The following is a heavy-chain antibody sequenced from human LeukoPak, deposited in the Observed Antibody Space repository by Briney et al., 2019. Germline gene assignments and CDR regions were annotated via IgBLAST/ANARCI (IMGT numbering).Heavy chain of an antibody. Sequence: ASVTVSFKASGYTFTGYYMHWVRQAPGQGLEWMGWINPNSGGTNYAQKFQGRVTITRDTSISTAYMELSRLRSDDTAVYYCARGLRFKFSLDVWGQGTTVTVSS. D-gene: IGHD4-17*01. CDR3: ARGLRFKFSLDV. J-gene: IGHJ6*02. CDR2: INPNSGGT. CDR1: GYTFTGYY. V-gene: IGHV1-2*02.